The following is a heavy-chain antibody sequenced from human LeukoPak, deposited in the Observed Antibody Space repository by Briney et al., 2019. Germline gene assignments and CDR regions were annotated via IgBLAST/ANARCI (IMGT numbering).Heavy chain of an antibody. D-gene: IGHD6-6*01. J-gene: IGHJ6*03. CDR2: IQPGDSDT. CDR1: GYSFTIYW. Sequence: GESLKISCKASGYSFTIYWIGWVRQMPGKGLEWMGIIQPGDSDTRYSPSFQGQVTISADKSISTAYLQWSSLKASDTAMYYCARSSIAAPKYNYYYYYMDVWGKGTTVTVSS. CDR3: ARSSIAAPKYNYYYYYMDV. V-gene: IGHV5-51*01.